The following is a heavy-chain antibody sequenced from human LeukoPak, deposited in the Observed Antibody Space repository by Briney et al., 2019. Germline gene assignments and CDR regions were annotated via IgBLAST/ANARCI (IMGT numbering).Heavy chain of an antibody. J-gene: IGHJ3*02. CDR1: GGSISSGGYY. CDR2: IYHSGST. CDR3: ASGYCSSTSCYWDDAFDI. Sequence: PSETLSLTCTVSGGSISSGGYYWSWIRQPPGKGLEWIGYIYHSGSTYYNPSLKSRVTISVDRSKNQFSLKLSSVTAADTAVYYCASGYCSSTSCYWDDAFDIWGQGTMVTVSS. D-gene: IGHD2-2*03. V-gene: IGHV4-30-2*01.